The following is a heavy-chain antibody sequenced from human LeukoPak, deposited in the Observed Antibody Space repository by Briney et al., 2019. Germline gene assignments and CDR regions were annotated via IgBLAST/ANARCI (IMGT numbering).Heavy chain of an antibody. CDR3: ARLSGGGNSMLAFDI. D-gene: IGHD4-23*01. CDR2: IYPGDSDT. CDR1: GYSFTSCW. Sequence: GESLKISCKGSGYSFTSCWIGWVRQMPGKGLEWMGIIYPGDSDTRYSPSFQGQVTISADKSISTAYLQWSSLKASDTAMYYCARLSGGGNSMLAFDIWGQGTMVTVSS. V-gene: IGHV5-51*01. J-gene: IGHJ3*02.